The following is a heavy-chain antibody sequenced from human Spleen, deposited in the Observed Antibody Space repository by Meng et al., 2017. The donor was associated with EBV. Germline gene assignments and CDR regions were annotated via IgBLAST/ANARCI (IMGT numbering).Heavy chain of an antibody. CDR1: GYTLTELS. CDR2: FDPEDGET. Sequence: VQMGQSWAKGKKPGASVTVACKVSGYTLTELSMHWVRQAPGKGLEWMGGFDPEDGETIYAQKFQGRVTMTEDTSTDTAYMELSSLRSEDTAVYYCATGIIVVVPGVTVYWGQGTLVTVSS. J-gene: IGHJ4*02. CDR3: ATGIIVVVPGVTVY. D-gene: IGHD2-2*01. V-gene: IGHV1-24*01.